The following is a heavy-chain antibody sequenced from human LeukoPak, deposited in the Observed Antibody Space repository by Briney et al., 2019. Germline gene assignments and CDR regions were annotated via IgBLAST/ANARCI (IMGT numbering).Heavy chain of an antibody. Sequence: PSETLSLTCTVSGGSISSGSYYWSWIRQPAGKGLEWIGRIYTSGSTNYNPSLKTRVPISVDTSNNQFSLKLSSVTAADTAVYYCASTEPIAAAGKTSYYFDYWGQGTLVTVSS. J-gene: IGHJ4*02. V-gene: IGHV4-61*02. D-gene: IGHD6-13*01. CDR3: ASTEPIAAAGKTSYYFDY. CDR2: IYTSGST. CDR1: GGSISSGSYY.